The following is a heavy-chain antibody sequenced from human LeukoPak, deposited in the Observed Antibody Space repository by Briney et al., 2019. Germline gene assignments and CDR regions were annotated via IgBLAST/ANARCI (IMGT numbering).Heavy chain of an antibody. J-gene: IGHJ5*02. CDR1: GFTFSSYA. V-gene: IGHV3-23*01. Sequence: QPGGSLRLSCAASGFTFSSYAMSWVRQAPGKGLEWVSAISGSGGSTYYADSVKGRFTISRDNPKNTLYLQMNSLRAEDTAVYYCAKVPVGGIAARPNWFDPWGQGTLVTVSS. CDR3: AKVPVGGIAARPNWFDP. D-gene: IGHD6-6*01. CDR2: ISGSGGST.